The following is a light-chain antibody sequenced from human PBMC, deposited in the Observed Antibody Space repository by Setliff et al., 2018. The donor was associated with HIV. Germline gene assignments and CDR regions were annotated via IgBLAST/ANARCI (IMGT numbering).Light chain of an antibody. V-gene: IGLV2-11*01. J-gene: IGLJ1*01. CDR1: SSDVGGYNY. Sequence: QSALTQPRSVSGSPGQSATISCTGTSSDVGGYNYVSWYQQHPGKAPKLMIYDVSKRPSGVPDRFSGSKSGNTASLTISGLQAEDEADYYCCSYAGSYTFHVFGTGTKVTVL. CDR3: CSYAGSYTFHV. CDR2: DVS.